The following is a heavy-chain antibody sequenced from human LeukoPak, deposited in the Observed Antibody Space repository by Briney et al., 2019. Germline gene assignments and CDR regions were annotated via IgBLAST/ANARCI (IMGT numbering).Heavy chain of an antibody. D-gene: IGHD7-27*01. CDR3: AKDEATSGAGLAS. CDR2: MYTGGTT. V-gene: IGHV3-53*01. J-gene: IGHJ4*02. Sequence: PGGSLRLSCAASGFSVSGTHMSWVRQAPGKGLEWVSAMYTGGTTYYADSVQGRFTIYRDNSKNTLYLQMNSLGAEDTAVYYCAKDEATSGAGLASWGQGTLVTVSA. CDR1: GFSVSGTH.